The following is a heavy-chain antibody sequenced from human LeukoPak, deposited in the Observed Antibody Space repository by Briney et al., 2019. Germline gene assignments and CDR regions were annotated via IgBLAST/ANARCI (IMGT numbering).Heavy chain of an antibody. CDR1: GGSYGGSFSGYY. J-gene: IGHJ4*02. V-gene: IGHV4-34*01. D-gene: IGHD2-21*02. Sequence: SETLSLTCAVYGGSYGGSFSGYYWSWIRQPPGKGLEWIGEINHSGSTNYNPSLKSRVTMSVDTSMNLFALKLSSVTAADTAVYYCAKQGVATAIDYWGQGTLVTVSS. CDR3: AKQGVATAIDY. CDR2: INHSGST.